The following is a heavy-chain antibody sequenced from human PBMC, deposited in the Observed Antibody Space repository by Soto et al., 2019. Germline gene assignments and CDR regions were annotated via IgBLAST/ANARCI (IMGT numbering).Heavy chain of an antibody. CDR2: ISYDGSNQ. V-gene: IGHV3-30-3*01. CDR3: ARDAMYYFDSSGYYYTSYFDY. Sequence: QVQLVESGGGVVQPGRSLRLSCAASGFTFSSYAMHWVRQAPGKGLEWVAVISYDGSNQYYADSVKGRFTIYRDNSKNTLYLQMNSLRAEDTAVYYCARDAMYYFDSSGYYYTSYFDYWGQGTLVTVSS. D-gene: IGHD3-22*01. CDR1: GFTFSSYA. J-gene: IGHJ4*02.